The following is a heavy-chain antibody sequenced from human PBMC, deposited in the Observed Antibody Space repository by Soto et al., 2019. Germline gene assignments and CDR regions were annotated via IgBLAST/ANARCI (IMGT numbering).Heavy chain of an antibody. CDR3: AKGGRQWLAKSDFNY. CDR2: VSHDGRNT. J-gene: IGHJ4*02. D-gene: IGHD6-19*01. CDR1: GFTFSSYA. Sequence: GGSLRLSCAASGFTFSSYAMSWVRQAPGKGLEWVAVVSHDGRNTHYADSVKGRFTISRDSSKNTVSLEMTSLRAEDTAVYYCAKGGRQWLAKSDFNYWGQGALVTSPQ. V-gene: IGHV3-30*18.